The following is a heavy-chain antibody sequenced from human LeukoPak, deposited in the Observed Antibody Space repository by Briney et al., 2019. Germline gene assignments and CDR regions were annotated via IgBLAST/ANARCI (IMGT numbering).Heavy chain of an antibody. J-gene: IGHJ4*02. V-gene: IGHV3-11*03. CDR3: ARPHSSSWKLSSY. Sequence: PGGSLRLSCAAFGFTFSDFYMSWIRQAPGKGLEWVSYISASSYANYADSVKGRFTVSRDNAKNSLYLQMNSLRAEDTAVYYCARPHSSSWKLSSYWGQGTLVTVSS. D-gene: IGHD6-13*01. CDR1: GFTFSDFY. CDR2: ISASSYA.